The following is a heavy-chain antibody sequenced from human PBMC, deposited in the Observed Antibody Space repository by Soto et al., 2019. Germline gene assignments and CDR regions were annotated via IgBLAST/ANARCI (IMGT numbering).Heavy chain of an antibody. CDR2: IDPSDSYT. V-gene: IGHV5-10-1*01. Sequence: PGESLKISCKGSGYSFTSYWISWVRQMPGKGLEWMGRIDPSDSYTNYSPSFQGHVTISADKSISTAYLQWSSLKASDTAMYYCARGGDSYSSGYYPRPVDYWGQGTQVTV. D-gene: IGHD3-22*01. J-gene: IGHJ4*02. CDR3: ARGGDSYSSGYYPRPVDY. CDR1: GYSFTSYW.